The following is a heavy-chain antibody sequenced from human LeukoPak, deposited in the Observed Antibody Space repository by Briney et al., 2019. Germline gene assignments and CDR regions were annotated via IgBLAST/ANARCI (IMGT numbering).Heavy chain of an antibody. D-gene: IGHD6-13*01. CDR1: GGSISSGSYY. CDR2: IYTSGST. CDR3: ARGASSSSWDGLIFDY. V-gene: IGHV4-61*02. Sequence: PSETLSLTCTVSGGSISSGSYYWSWIRQPAGKGLEWIGRIYTSGSTNYNPSLKSRVTISVDTSKNQFSLKLSSVTAADTAVYYCARGASSSSWDGLIFDYWGQGTLVTVSS. J-gene: IGHJ4*02.